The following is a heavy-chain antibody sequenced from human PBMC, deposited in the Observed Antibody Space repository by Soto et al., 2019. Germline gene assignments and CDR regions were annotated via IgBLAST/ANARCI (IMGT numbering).Heavy chain of an antibody. CDR2: IDYSGTI. Sequence: SETLSLTCNASGGSISSTSYAWGWIRQSPGKGLEWIGTIDYSGTIYYNPSLKSRITISGDTSKNQISLKLSSVTAADTAVYNCARPVPNQVYDYYFDPGGRETLATFPS. CDR3: ARPVPNQVYDYYFDP. CDR1: GGSISSTSYA. J-gene: IGHJ4*02. V-gene: IGHV4-39*01. D-gene: IGHD3-3*01.